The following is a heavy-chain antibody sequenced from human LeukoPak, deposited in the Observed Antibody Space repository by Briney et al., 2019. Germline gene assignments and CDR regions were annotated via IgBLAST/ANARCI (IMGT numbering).Heavy chain of an antibody. D-gene: IGHD6-19*01. CDR2: IFSSGGT. CDR3: ATGGAYTSGWYNI. Sequence: PSETLSLTCTVSGGSVGGFYWTWIQQPPGGGMQWIGFIFSSGGTNYNPSLKSRVAISTDTSKNQVSLRVTSVTAADTAVYYCATGGAYTSGWYNIWGQGTLVSVSS. V-gene: IGHV4-4*09. J-gene: IGHJ4*02. CDR1: GGSVGGFY.